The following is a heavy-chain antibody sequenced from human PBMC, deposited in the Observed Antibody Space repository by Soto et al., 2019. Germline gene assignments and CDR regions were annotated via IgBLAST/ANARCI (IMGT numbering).Heavy chain of an antibody. D-gene: IGHD2-15*01. Sequence: SETLSLTCTVSGGSISSDSFYWAWIRQPPGKGLEWIGIIYYSGDTYYNPSLAGRPTMSVDTSNQFSLTLRSVTAADTALYYCARNQPQRYCSGGTCRPAYGMDVWGQGTTVTVSS. CDR2: IYYSGDT. CDR1: GGSISSDSFY. V-gene: IGHV4-39*01. J-gene: IGHJ6*02. CDR3: ARNQPQRYCSGGTCRPAYGMDV.